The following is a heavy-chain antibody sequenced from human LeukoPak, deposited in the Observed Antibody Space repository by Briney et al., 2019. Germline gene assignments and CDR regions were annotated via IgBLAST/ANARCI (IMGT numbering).Heavy chain of an antibody. J-gene: IGHJ4*02. D-gene: IGHD4-17*01. Sequence: PSQTLSLTCTVSGGSLSSGDYYWSWIRQPPGKGLEWIGYIYYSGSTYYNPSLKSRVTISVDTSKNQFSLKLSSVTAADTAVYYCARCMTTVTTWFDYWGQGTLVTVSS. CDR2: IYYSGST. CDR1: GGSLSSGDYY. CDR3: ARCMTTVTTWFDY. V-gene: IGHV4-30-4*01.